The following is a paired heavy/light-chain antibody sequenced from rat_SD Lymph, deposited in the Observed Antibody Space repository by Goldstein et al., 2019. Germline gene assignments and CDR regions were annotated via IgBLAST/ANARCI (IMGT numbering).Heavy chain of an antibody. J-gene: IGHJ2*01. CDR3: NRNLNY. Sequence: QVQLKESGPGLVQPSQTLSLTCTVSGFSLTSYNVHWVRQPPGKGLEWMGVIWSGGNTDYNSALKPRLSISRDTSKSQVFLTMNSLQTEDTGIYYCNRNLNYWGQGVMVTVSS. CDR2: IWSGGNT. CDR1: GFSLTSYN. V-gene: IGHV2S13*01.
Light chain of an antibody. J-gene: IGKJ5*01. Sequence: DVVMTQTPVSLSLAIGQPASISCKSSQSLLGTSGKTFLNWILQRPGQSPKRLIYQVSKLYSEVPDRFSGSGSETEFTLKISRVEAEDLGVYYCWQGTHFPLTFGSGTKLEIK. CDR3: WQGTHFPLT. CDR2: QVS. CDR1: QSLLGTSGKTF. V-gene: IGKV1S1*01.